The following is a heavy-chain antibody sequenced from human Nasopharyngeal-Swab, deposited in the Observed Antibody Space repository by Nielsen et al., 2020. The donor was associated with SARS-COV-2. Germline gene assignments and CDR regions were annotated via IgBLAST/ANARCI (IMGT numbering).Heavy chain of an antibody. J-gene: IGHJ6*02. Sequence: WIRQPPGKGLEWIGYIYYSGSTYYNPSLKSRVTISVDTSKNQFSLKLSSVTAADTAVYYCARDAAGYCSSTSCYAGTGMDVWGQGTTVTASS. CDR3: ARDAAGYCSSTSCYAGTGMDV. V-gene: IGHV4-30-4*01. CDR2: IYYSGST. D-gene: IGHD2-2*01.